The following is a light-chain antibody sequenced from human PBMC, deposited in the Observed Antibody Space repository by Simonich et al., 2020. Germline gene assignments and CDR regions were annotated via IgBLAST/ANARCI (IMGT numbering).Light chain of an antibody. CDR2: DVS. V-gene: IGLV2-14*03. J-gene: IGLJ2*01. CDR1: SSHVGGYNY. Sequence: QSALTQPASVSGSPGQTITISCTGTSSHVGGYNYVTWYQQHPGKAPKLMIYDVSNRPSGVFNRFSGSKSGNTASLTISGLQAEDEADYYCSSYTSSSTVVFGGGTKLTVL. CDR3: SSYTSSSTVV.